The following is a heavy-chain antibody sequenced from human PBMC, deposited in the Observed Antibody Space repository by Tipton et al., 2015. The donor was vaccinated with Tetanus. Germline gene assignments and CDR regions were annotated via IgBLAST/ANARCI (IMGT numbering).Heavy chain of an antibody. CDR2: IYSGSTT. J-gene: IGHJ4*02. V-gene: IGHV3-53*01. CDR1: GFTVTSTY. D-gene: IGHD6-19*01. Sequence: GSLRLSCAASGFTVTSTYMAWVRQTPGKGLEWVSSIYSGSTTYYRDSVRGRFTISRDSSKNSFHLQLNSLRDEDTAIYFCARAPFDFSDYFDLWGQGTPVTVSS. CDR3: ARAPFDFSDYFDL.